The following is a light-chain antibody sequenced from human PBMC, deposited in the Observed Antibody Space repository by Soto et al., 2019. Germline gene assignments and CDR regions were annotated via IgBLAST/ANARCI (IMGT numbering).Light chain of an antibody. CDR2: WAS. J-gene: IGKJ1*01. V-gene: IGKV4-1*01. CDR1: QSVLYSSKNKTY. CDR3: QQYYSTPRT. Sequence: DIVMTQSPDSLAVSLGERATINCKSSQSVLYSSKNKTYLAWYQQKPGQPPKLLIYWASTRESRVPDRFSGSGSGTDFALTVSILQAEDVAVYYCQQYYSTPRTFGQRTKVDIK.